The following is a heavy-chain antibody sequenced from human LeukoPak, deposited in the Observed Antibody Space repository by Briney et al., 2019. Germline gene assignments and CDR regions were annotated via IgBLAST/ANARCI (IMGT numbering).Heavy chain of an antibody. J-gene: IGHJ6*02. CDR2: ISGSGGST. Sequence: GGSLRLSCAASEITFSTYAMSWVRQAPGQGLEWVSVISGSGGSTYYADSVKGRFTISRDNSKNTLYLQMNSLRAEDTAVYYCAKDGAEVVVAATRPNYYYYGMDVWGQGTTVTVSS. V-gene: IGHV3-23*01. CDR1: EITFSTYA. D-gene: IGHD2-15*01. CDR3: AKDGAEVVVAATRPNYYYYGMDV.